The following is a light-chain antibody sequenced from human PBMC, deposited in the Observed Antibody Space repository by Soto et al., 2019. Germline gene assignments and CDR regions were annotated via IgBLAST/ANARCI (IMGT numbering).Light chain of an antibody. V-gene: IGKV3-15*01. J-gene: IGKJ1*01. CDR1: QSVRSN. CDR2: AAS. Sequence: EILMTQSPATLSVSPGERATLSCTASQSVRSNLAWYHQRPGQAPRLPIYAASARATGIPARFSGSGSGTEFTLTISGLQSEDFGLYYCQQYNNWQTFGQGTKVDI. CDR3: QQYNNWQT.